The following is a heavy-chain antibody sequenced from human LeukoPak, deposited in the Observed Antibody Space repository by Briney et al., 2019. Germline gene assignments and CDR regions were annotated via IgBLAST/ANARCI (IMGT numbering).Heavy chain of an antibody. D-gene: IGHD5-12*01. Sequence: SETLSLTCTVSGGSISSGSYYWSWIRQPAGKGLEWIGRIYTSGSTNYNPSLKSRVTISVDTSKNQFSLKLSSVTAADTAVYYCARELSGYNWFDPWGQGTLVTVSS. CDR2: IYTSGST. J-gene: IGHJ5*02. CDR3: ARELSGYNWFDP. V-gene: IGHV4-61*02. CDR1: GGSISSGSYY.